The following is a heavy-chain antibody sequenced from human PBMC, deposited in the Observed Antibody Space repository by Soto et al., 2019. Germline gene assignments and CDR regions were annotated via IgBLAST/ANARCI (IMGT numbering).Heavy chain of an antibody. D-gene: IGHD3-22*01. CDR1: GGSISSSSYY. J-gene: IGHJ4*02. CDR2: INHSGST. V-gene: IGHV4-39*07. CDR3: ARGGVLRHYYDSSGYVAY. Sequence: SETLSLTCTVSGGSISSSSYYWGWIRQPPGKGLEWIGEINHSGSTNYNPSLKSRVTISVDTSKNQFSLKLSSVTAADTAVYYCARGGVLRHYYDSSGYVAYWGQGTLVTVSS.